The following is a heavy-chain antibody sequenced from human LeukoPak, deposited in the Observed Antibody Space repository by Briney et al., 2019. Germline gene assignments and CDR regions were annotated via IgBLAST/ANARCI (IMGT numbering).Heavy chain of an antibody. D-gene: IGHD2-2*01. V-gene: IGHV1-18*01. CDR2: ISSSTGNT. J-gene: IGHJ4*02. CDR1: GYNFNTYG. CDR3: VRLPLGYCSGTSCLD. Sequence: ASAMVSCKASGYNFNTYGISWVRQAPGQGLEWMGWISSSTGNTKCAQKLQDRVTMTTDASTSTAYLYLRNLRSDDTAVYYCVRLPLGYCSGTSCLDWGQGTLVT.